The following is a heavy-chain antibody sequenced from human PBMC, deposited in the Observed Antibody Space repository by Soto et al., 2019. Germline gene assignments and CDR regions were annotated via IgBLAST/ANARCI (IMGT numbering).Heavy chain of an antibody. V-gene: IGHV4-59*01. CDR2: IYYSGST. CDR1: GRSISSYY. Sequence: SETLSLTCAVSGRSISSYYWSWIRQPPGKGLEWIGYIYYSGSTNYNPSLKSRVTISVDTSKNQFSLKLSSVTAADTAVYYCARDRTMVRVLGQSYYYYGMDVWGQGTTVTVSS. D-gene: IGHD3-10*01. CDR3: ARDRTMVRVLGQSYYYYGMDV. J-gene: IGHJ6*02.